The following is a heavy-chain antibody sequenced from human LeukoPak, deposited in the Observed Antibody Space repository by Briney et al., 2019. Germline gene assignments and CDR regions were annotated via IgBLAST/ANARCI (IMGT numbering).Heavy chain of an antibody. V-gene: IGHV3-23*01. D-gene: IGHD3-10*01. CDR2: ISGSGGST. Sequence: GGSLRLSCAASGFTFSSYAMSWVRQAPGKGLEWVSAISGSGGSTYYADSVKGRFTISRDNSKNTLYLQMNSLRAEDTAVYYCAKEQTISMVRGGAFDIWGQGTMVTVSS. J-gene: IGHJ3*02. CDR3: AKEQTISMVRGGAFDI. CDR1: GFTFSSYA.